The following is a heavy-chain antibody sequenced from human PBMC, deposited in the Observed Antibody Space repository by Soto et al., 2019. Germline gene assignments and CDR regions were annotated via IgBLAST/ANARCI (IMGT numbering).Heavy chain of an antibody. V-gene: IGHV3-15*07. CDR3: ILQITSYALGIMD. J-gene: IGHJ4*02. CDR2: IKSETDGGTT. D-gene: IGHD3-9*01. CDR1: GFSFTRAC. Sequence: EVQLVEAAGGLVEPGGALGLACTASGFSFTRACMNWVRQAPGKGLEWDGRIKSETDGGTTGFTAHVKDRFTISRDDAENKVSRHMNSLITVDTSVYDCILQITSYALGIMDWGQGTPVTVSS.